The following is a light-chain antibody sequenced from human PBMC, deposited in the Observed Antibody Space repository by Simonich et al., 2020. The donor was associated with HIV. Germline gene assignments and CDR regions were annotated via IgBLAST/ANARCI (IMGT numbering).Light chain of an antibody. J-gene: IGKJ5*01. CDR2: GAS. CDR3: QQFGNSPPSIT. CDR1: QSLSSNY. Sequence: EIVMTQSPATLSVSPGERATLSCTASQSLSSNYLAWYQQKPGLAPRLLIYGASSRITGIPDRFSGSGSGTDFTLTISRLEPEDFAVYYCQQFGNSPPSITFGQGTRLEIK. V-gene: IGKV3D-20*01.